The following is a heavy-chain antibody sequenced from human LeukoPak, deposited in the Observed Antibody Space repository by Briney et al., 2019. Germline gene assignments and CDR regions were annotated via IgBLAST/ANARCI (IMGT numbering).Heavy chain of an antibody. CDR3: ARGESSYCSGGCYFAS. J-gene: IGHJ5*01. Sequence: GGSLRLSCAASGSTFSSYGMHWVRQAPGKGLEGVAFIRYDGINKYYADSVKGRFTISRDNSKNTLYLQMNSLRAADTAVYYCARGESSYCSGGCYFASWGQGTLVSISS. CDR2: IRYDGINK. CDR1: GSTFSSYG. V-gene: IGHV3-30*02. D-gene: IGHD2-21*02.